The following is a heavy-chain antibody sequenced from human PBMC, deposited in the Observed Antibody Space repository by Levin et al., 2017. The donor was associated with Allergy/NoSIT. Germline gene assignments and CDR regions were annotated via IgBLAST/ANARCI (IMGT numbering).Heavy chain of an antibody. J-gene: IGHJ4*02. D-gene: IGHD1-26*01. V-gene: IGHV4-59*01. Sequence: SETLSLTCTVSGVSGVSISNTYWTWVRQPPGRGLEWIAYVSYTGRTAYNPSLKTRVTISVDTSKNQFSLNMTSVTAAETAVYYCARKRYNGRGGFDSWGQGTLVTVSS. CDR3: ARKRYNGRGGFDS. CDR2: VSYTGRT. CDR1: GVSGVSISNTY.